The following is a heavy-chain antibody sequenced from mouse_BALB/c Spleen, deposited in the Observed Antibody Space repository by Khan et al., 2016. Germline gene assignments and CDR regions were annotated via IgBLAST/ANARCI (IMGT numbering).Heavy chain of an antibody. Sequence: EVQLQESGPGLVKPSQSLSLTCTVTGYSITSDYAWNWIRQFPGNKLEWMGYISYSGSTSYNPSLKSRISITRDTSKNQFFLQLNSVTTEDTATSYGASRGLRRGTWFAYWGQGTLVTVSA. V-gene: IGHV3-2*02. CDR1: GYSITSDYA. J-gene: IGHJ3*01. D-gene: IGHD2-4*01. CDR3: ASRGLRRGTWFAY. CDR2: ISYSGST.